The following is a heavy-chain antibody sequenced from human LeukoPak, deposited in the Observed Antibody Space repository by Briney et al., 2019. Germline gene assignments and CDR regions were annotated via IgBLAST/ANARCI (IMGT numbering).Heavy chain of an antibody. CDR2: IKSKTDGGTT. V-gene: IGHV3-15*01. D-gene: IGHD3-3*01. CDR3: TTVRSTYYDFWSGPL. Sequence: GGSLRLFCAVSGFTFSNAWMSWGRQAPGKGLEWVGRIKSKTDGGTTDYAAPVKGRFTISRDDSKNTLYLQMNSLKIEDTAVYYCTTVRSTYYDFWSGPLWGQGSLVTVSS. J-gene: IGHJ4*02. CDR1: GFTFSNAW.